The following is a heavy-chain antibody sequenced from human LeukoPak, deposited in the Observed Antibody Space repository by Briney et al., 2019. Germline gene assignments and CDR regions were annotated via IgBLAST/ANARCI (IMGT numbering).Heavy chain of an antibody. J-gene: IGHJ4*02. D-gene: IGHD3-22*01. CDR2: ISGNGAHP. V-gene: IGHV3-23*01. Sequence: QPGGSLRLSCTASDFILSTYAMSWVRQAPGKGLEWVSGISGNGAHPYYADSVRGRFSISRDFSRNAVFLQMSSLRVEDTATYYCAKAVDGRGYYFERGADFWGQGSMVTVSS. CDR3: AKAVDGRGYYFERGADF. CDR1: DFILSTYA.